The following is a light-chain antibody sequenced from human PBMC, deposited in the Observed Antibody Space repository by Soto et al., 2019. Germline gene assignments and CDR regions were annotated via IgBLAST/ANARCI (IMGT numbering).Light chain of an antibody. V-gene: IGKV3-20*01. CDR1: QSVSRSY. Sequence: EIVLTQSPGTLSLSPGERATLSCRASQSVSRSYLAWYQQKPGQAPRLLIYGASSRATGIPDRFSGSGSGTDFTLTISRLEPEDFAVFYCQQYSSSPFTFGPGTKVDIK. CDR3: QQYSSSPFT. CDR2: GAS. J-gene: IGKJ3*01.